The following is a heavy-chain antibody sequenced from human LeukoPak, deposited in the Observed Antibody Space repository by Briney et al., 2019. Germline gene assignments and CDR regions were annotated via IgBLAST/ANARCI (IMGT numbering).Heavy chain of an antibody. CDR2: ISSSSSYI. V-gene: IGHV3-21*01. J-gene: IGHJ6*03. Sequence: GGSLRLSCAASGFTFSSHSMNWVRQAPGKGLEWVSSISSSSSYIYYADSVKGRFTISRDNAKNSLYLQMNSLRAEDTAVYYCARVDVVVVAATNYYYMDVWGKGTTVTASS. D-gene: IGHD2-15*01. CDR1: GFTFSSHS. CDR3: ARVDVVVVAATNYYYMDV.